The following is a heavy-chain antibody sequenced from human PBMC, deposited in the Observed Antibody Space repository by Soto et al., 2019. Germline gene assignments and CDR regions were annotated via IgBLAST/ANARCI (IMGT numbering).Heavy chain of an antibody. CDR2: INHSGST. D-gene: IGHD1-26*01. CDR3: ASGRARGYSGSYRNWFDP. CDR1: GGSFSGYY. V-gene: IGHV4-34*01. J-gene: IGHJ5*02. Sequence: PSETLSLTCAVYGGSFSGYYWSWIRQPPGKGLEWIGEINHSGSTNYNPSLKSRVTISVDTSKNQFSLKLSSVTAADTAVYYCASGRARGYSGSYRNWFDPWGQGTLVTVSS.